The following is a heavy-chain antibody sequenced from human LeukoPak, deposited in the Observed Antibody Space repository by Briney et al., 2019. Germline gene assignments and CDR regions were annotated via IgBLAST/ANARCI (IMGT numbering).Heavy chain of an antibody. J-gene: IGHJ6*02. D-gene: IGHD3-16*01. CDR2: ISGSGSST. CDR1: GFTFSSYA. V-gene: IGHV3-23*01. Sequence: GGSLRLSCAASGFTFSSYAMSWVRQAPGKGLEWVSAISGSGSSTYYADSVKGRFTISRDNSKNTLYLQMNSLRAEDTAVYYCAKDPLDYYYGMDVWGQGTTVTVSS. CDR3: AKDPLDYYYGMDV.